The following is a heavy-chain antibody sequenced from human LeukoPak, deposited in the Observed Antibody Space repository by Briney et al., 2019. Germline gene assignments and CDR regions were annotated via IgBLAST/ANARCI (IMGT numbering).Heavy chain of an antibody. CDR2: SRNKAMSYTT. D-gene: IGHD6-13*01. Sequence: GGSLRLSCAASGFTFSDHYMDWVRQAPGKGLGWVGRSRNKAMSYTTQYAASVKGRFASSRDDSKNSLYLEMHSLKTEDTAVYYCARVSAAAGYTLDYWGQGTLVTVPS. CDR3: ARVSAAAGYTLDY. J-gene: IGHJ4*02. V-gene: IGHV3-72*01. CDR1: GFTFSDHY.